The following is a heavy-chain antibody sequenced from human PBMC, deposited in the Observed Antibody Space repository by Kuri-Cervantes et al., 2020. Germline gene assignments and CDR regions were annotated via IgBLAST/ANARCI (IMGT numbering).Heavy chain of an antibody. CDR2: IIPILGTT. Sequence: SVKVSCKTSGSTFSNYGIGWVRQAPGEGLAWMGGIIPILGTTHYAQKFQDRVTFTADKSTTTAYMELSSLRAEDTAVYYCARDNYHFDPWGQGTLVTVSS. J-gene: IGHJ5*02. CDR1: GSTFSNYG. D-gene: IGHD3/OR15-3a*01. CDR3: ARDNYHFDP. V-gene: IGHV1-69*10.